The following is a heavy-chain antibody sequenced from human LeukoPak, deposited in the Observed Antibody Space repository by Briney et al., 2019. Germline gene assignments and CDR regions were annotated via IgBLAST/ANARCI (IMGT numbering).Heavy chain of an antibody. V-gene: IGHV4-39*07. Sequence: SETLSLTCSVSGGSITSRIFSWGWIRQPPGKGLEWIGNIDYSGTTYCNPSLKSRVTMSVDTSKNQFSLKLTSVTAAGTAIYYCARDDSRSDWFDPWGRGTLVIVSS. CDR1: GGSITSRIFS. CDR2: IDYSGTT. CDR3: ARDDSRSDWFDP. J-gene: IGHJ5*02. D-gene: IGHD6-6*01.